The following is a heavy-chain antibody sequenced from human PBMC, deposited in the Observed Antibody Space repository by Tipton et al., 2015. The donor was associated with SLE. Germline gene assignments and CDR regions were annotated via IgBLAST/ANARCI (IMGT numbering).Heavy chain of an antibody. Sequence: TLSLTCTVSGGSISSYYWSWIRQPPGKGLEWIGSIYHSGSTYYNPSLKSRVTISVDTSKNQFSLKLSSVTAADTAVYYCARRPPFIAAHDYWGQGTLVTVSS. J-gene: IGHJ4*02. CDR1: GGSISSYY. D-gene: IGHD6-6*01. CDR2: IYHSGST. CDR3: ARRPPFIAAHDY. V-gene: IGHV4-59*08.